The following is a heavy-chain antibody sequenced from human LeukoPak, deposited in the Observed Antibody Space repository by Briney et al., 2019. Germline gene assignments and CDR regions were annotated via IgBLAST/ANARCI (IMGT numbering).Heavy chain of an antibody. J-gene: IGHJ4*02. CDR2: FGGSGDTT. D-gene: IGHD2-21*01. CDR1: GFTFSSYP. Sequence: GGSLRLSCAASGFTFSSYPMTWVRQAPGKGLDWVSAFGGSGDTTYYADSVKGRFTISRDYSKNTLYLQMNSLRAEDTAVYYCAKFHIVVVNGYFDYWGQGTLVTVSS. CDR3: AKFHIVVVNGYFDY. V-gene: IGHV3-23*01.